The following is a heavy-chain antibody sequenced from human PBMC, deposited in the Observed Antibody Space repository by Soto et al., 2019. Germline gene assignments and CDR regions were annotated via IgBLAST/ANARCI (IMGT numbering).Heavy chain of an antibody. D-gene: IGHD3-22*01. CDR1: GGSVRSGSYY. CDR3: ARELGAYYYESSGLFLDY. J-gene: IGHJ4*02. V-gene: IGHV4-61*01. CDR2: IYYSGST. Sequence: SETLSLTCTVSGGSVRSGSYYWSWNRQPPGKGLEWIGYIYYSGSTNYNPSLKSRVTISVDTSKNQSSLKLSSVTAADTAVYYCARELGAYYYESSGLFLDYWGQGTLGTVSS.